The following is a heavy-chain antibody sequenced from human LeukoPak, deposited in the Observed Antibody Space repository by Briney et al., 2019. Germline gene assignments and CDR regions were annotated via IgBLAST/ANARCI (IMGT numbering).Heavy chain of an antibody. J-gene: IGHJ4*02. CDR1: GFTFSHYW. Sequence: GGSLRLSCAASGFTFSHYWMHWVRQAPGKGLLWVSRINPDGSDPTYADSVKGRFTISRDNAKNTLYLQMNSLRAEDSAVYFCVGLPDPGWGQGTLVTVSS. V-gene: IGHV3-74*03. CDR3: VGLPDPG. CDR2: INPDGSDP.